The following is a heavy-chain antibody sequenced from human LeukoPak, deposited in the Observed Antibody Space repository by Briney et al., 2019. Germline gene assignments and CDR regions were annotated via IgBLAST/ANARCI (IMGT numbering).Heavy chain of an antibody. V-gene: IGHV4-59*08. Sequence: SETLSLTCTVSGGSISSYYWSWIRQPPGKGLEWIGYIYYSGSTNYNPSLKSRVTISVDTSKNQFSLKLSSVTAADTAVYYCARGDDYGVLYWGQGTLVTVSS. J-gene: IGHJ4*02. CDR1: GGSISSYY. CDR3: ARGDDYGVLY. D-gene: IGHD4-17*01. CDR2: IYYSGST.